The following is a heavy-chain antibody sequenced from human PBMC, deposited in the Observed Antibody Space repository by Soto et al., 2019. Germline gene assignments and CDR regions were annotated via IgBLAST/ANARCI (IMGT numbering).Heavy chain of an antibody. CDR3: ARDPLDQQLVHDWFDP. CDR1: GYTFTSYG. D-gene: IGHD6-13*01. CDR2: ISAYNGNT. Sequence: QVQLVQSGAEVKKPGASVKVSCKASGYTFTSYGISWVRQAPGQGPEWMGWISAYNGNTNYAQKLQGRVTMTTDTSTSTAYMELRSLRSDDTAVYYCARDPLDQQLVHDWFDPWGQGTLVTVSS. J-gene: IGHJ5*02. V-gene: IGHV1-18*01.